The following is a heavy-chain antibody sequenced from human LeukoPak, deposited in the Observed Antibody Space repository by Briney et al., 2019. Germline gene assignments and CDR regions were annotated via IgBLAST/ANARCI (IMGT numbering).Heavy chain of an antibody. J-gene: IGHJ3*02. CDR2: VYYTGST. CDR3: GRRARSGSYSEAFDI. D-gene: IGHD3-10*01. Sequence: SETLSLTCTVSGGSISSYYWSWIRQPPGKGLEWIGYVYYTGSTNYNPSLNGRVYISVDTPKNQVSLTLRSVTAADTAMYYCGRRARSGSYSEAFDIWGQGTMVTVSS. V-gene: IGHV4-59*08. CDR1: GGSISSYY.